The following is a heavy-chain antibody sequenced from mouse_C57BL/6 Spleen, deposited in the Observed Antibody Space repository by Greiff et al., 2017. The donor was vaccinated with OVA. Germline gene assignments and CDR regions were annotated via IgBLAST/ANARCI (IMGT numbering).Heavy chain of an antibody. CDR2: ISYSGST. CDR1: GYSITSDY. V-gene: IGHV3-8*01. CDR3: ARWGSHWYFDV. J-gene: IGHJ1*03. Sequence: DVKLQESGPGLAKPSQTLSLTCSVTGYSITSDYWHWFRKFPGNKLEYMGYISYSGSTYYNPSLKSRISITRDTSKNQYYLQLNSVTTEDTATYYCARWGSHWYFDVWGTGTTVTVSS. D-gene: IGHD3-1*01.